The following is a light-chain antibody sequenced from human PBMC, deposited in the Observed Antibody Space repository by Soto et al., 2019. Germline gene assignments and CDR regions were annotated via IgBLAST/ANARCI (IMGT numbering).Light chain of an antibody. CDR1: QSVSSN. CDR3: QQYDNWPRT. Sequence: EIVMTQSLATLYVSPGERATLSCKASQSVSSNLAWYQQKPGQAPRLLIYGASTRAIGIPARFSGSRSGTEFTLTISSLQSEDFAVYYCQQYDNWPRTFGQGTKVEIK. J-gene: IGKJ1*01. CDR2: GAS. V-gene: IGKV3-15*01.